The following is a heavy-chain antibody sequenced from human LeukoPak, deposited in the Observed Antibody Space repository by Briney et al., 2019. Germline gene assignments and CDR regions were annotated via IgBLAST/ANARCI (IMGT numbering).Heavy chain of an antibody. V-gene: IGHV4-30-4*01. CDR2: IYYSGST. Sequence: SQTLSLTCTVSGGSISSGDYYWSWIRQPPGKGLEWIGYIYYSGSTYYNPSLKSRVTISVDTSKNQFSLKLSSVTAADTAVYYCARGDYYDSSGYQGAFDIWGQGTMVTVSS. J-gene: IGHJ3*02. CDR3: ARGDYYDSSGYQGAFDI. D-gene: IGHD3-22*01. CDR1: GGSISSGDYY.